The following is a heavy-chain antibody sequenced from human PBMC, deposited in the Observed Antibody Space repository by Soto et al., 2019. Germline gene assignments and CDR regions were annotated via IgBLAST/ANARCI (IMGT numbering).Heavy chain of an antibody. J-gene: IGHJ6*02. D-gene: IGHD6-13*01. CDR3: ARGTAIAAADYYYYYGMDV. CDR1: GYTFTSYG. CDR2: ISAYNGNT. V-gene: IGHV1-18*04. Sequence: QVQLVQSGAEVKKPGASVKVSCKASGYTFTSYGISWVRQAPGQGLEWMGWISAYNGNTNYAQKLQGRVTMTTDTATSTAYMELRSLRSDDTAVYYCARGTAIAAADYYYYYGMDVWGQGTTVTVSS.